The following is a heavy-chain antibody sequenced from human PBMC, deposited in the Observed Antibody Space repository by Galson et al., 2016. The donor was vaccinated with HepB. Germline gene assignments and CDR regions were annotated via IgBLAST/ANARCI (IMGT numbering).Heavy chain of an antibody. CDR1: GGSIGSSSLY. CDR3: ARHVHYNSPPIGFDS. J-gene: IGHJ5*01. D-gene: IGHD1-14*01. Sequence: SETLSLTCSVSGGSIGSSSLYWGWIRQPPGKGLEWIGSMYSSGTTYYNPSLERRATISVDTSKNQFSLKVKYVTAADTAVYYCARHVHYNSPPIGFDSWGQGTLVTVSS. V-gene: IGHV4-39*01. CDR2: MYSSGTT.